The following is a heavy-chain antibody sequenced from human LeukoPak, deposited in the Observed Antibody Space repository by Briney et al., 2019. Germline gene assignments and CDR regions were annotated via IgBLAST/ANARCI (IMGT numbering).Heavy chain of an antibody. Sequence: SSETLSLTCTVSGGSISSGGYYWSWIRQHPGKGLEWIGYIYYSGSTYYNPSLKSRVTISVDTSKNQLSLKLSSVTAADTAVYYCVNSSSWGIDYWGQGTLVTVSP. J-gene: IGHJ4*02. D-gene: IGHD6-13*01. CDR1: GGSISSGGYY. CDR3: VNSSSWGIDY. CDR2: IYYSGST. V-gene: IGHV4-31*03.